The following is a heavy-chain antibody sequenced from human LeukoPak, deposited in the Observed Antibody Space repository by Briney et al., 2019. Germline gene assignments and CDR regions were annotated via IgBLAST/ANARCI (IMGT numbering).Heavy chain of an antibody. CDR1: GFTFSSYS. CDR2: ISSSSSTI. J-gene: IGHJ3*02. Sequence: GGSLRLSCAASGFTFSSYSMNWVRQAPGKGLEWVSYISSSSSTIYYADSVKGRFTISRDNAKNSLYLQMNSLRAEDTTVYYCARGRTWDAFDIWGQGTMVTVSS. CDR3: ARGRTWDAFDI. V-gene: IGHV3-48*01.